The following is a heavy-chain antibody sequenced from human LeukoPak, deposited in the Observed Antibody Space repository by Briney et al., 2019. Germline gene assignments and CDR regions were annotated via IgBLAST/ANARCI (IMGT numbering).Heavy chain of an antibody. Sequence: ESLKIPWKVSGYSLTSYWISWVRQMPGQSLEWMGRIDPTNPYPKYSPSFQGHVPFSSDKSITTAYLQWRRLEASDTAMYYCARLTLTDRDDYWGQGTLVTVSS. CDR3: ARLTLTDRDDY. CDR1: GYSLTSYW. D-gene: IGHD3-9*01. J-gene: IGHJ4*02. CDR2: IDPTNPYP. V-gene: IGHV5-10-1*01.